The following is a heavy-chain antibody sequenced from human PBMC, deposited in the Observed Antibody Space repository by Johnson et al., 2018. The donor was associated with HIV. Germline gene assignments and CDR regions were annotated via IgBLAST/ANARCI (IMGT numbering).Heavy chain of an antibody. V-gene: IGHV3-20*04. J-gene: IGHJ3*02. Sequence: VRLVESGGGVVRPGGSLRLSCAASGFTFDDYGMSWVRQAPVKGLEWVSGINWNGDVTGYADSVKGRFTISRDNAKNSLYLQMSSLRAEDTALYFCARDWDYLDTSGYYCAYMGDAFDIWGQGTMVTVSS. D-gene: IGHD3-22*01. CDR3: ARDWDYLDTSGYYCAYMGDAFDI. CDR1: GFTFDDYG. CDR2: INWNGDVT.